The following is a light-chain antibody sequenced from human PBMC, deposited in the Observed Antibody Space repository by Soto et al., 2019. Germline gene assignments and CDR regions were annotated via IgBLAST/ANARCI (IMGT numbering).Light chain of an antibody. CDR2: GVS. J-gene: IGKJ5*01. CDR3: QQYGGSPPIN. CDR1: QSLSSSY. Sequence: EIVLTQSPGTLSLSPVEIAKLYFISIQSLSSSYLAWYQQKPGQAPRLLMYGVSYRATGIPDRFSGGGSGTHFTLTIRRLEPEDFAVYYCQQYGGSPPINCGQGTRREI. V-gene: IGKV3-20*01.